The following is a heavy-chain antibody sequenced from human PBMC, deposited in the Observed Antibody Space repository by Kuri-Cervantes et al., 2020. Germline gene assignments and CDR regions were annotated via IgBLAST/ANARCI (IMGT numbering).Heavy chain of an antibody. Sequence: GESLKISCAASGFTFSSYSMNWVRQAPGKGLEWVSYISSSSSYIYYADSVKGRFTISRDNAKNSLYLQMNSLRAEDTAVYYCARAGSYGSFDYWGQGTLVTISS. CDR3: ARAGSYGSFDY. D-gene: IGHD5-18*01. J-gene: IGHJ4*02. CDR2: ISSSSSYI. CDR1: GFTFSSYS. V-gene: IGHV3-21*01.